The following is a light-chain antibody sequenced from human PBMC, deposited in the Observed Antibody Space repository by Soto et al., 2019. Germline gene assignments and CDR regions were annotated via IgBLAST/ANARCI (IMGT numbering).Light chain of an antibody. V-gene: IGKV2-28*01. CDR3: IQALQTPTYT. J-gene: IGKJ2*01. CDR1: QSLLHSNGYNY. Sequence: DIVLTQSPLALPVTPGEPASISCRSIQSLLHSNGYNYLDWYLQKPAQAPQLLIYLGSNRASGVPDRFSGSGSCTDFTLKISRVEDEDVWVYYCIQALQTPTYTFGQGTKLEIK. CDR2: LGS.